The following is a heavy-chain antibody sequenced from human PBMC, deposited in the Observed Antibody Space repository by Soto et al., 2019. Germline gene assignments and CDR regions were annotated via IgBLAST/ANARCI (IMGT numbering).Heavy chain of an antibody. D-gene: IGHD2-15*01. CDR3: ASALYCSGGSCSFDP. V-gene: IGHV4-59*01. J-gene: IGHJ5*02. Sequence: TGSTSYNPSLKSRVTISMDTSKNQFSLKLTSVTAADTAVYYCASALYCSGGSCSFDPWGQGTLVTVSS. CDR2: TGST.